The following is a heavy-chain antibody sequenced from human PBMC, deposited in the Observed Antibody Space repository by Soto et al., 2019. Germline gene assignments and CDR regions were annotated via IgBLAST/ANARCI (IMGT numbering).Heavy chain of an antibody. Sequence: QVQLVQSGAEVKKPGSSVKVSCKASGGTFSSYAISWVRQAPGQGLEWMGGIIPIFGTANYAQKFQGRVRIAADKSRRTASRELGGLRSEDGAVYYCARRTLGGAYGSGIYYNSHNWFAPWGQGTLVTVSS. D-gene: IGHD3-10*01. CDR1: GGTFSSYA. J-gene: IGHJ5*02. CDR2: IIPIFGTA. V-gene: IGHV1-69*06. CDR3: ARRTLGGAYGSGIYYNSHNWFAP.